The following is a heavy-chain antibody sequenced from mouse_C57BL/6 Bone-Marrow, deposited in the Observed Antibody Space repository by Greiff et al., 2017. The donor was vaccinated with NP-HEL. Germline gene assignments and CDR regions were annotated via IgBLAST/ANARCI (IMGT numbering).Heavy chain of an antibody. CDR3: VGYYYGSSYGAMDY. D-gene: IGHD1-1*01. CDR1: GFSFNTYA. J-gene: IGHJ4*01. Sequence: DVQLVESGGGLVQPKGSLKLSCAASGFSFNTYAMNWVRQAPGQGLEWVARIRRKSNNYATYYADSVKDRFTTSRDDSASMLYLQMNNLRADDTAIYYYVGYYYGSSYGAMDYWGQGTSVTVSA. CDR2: IRRKSNNYAT. V-gene: IGHV10-1*01.